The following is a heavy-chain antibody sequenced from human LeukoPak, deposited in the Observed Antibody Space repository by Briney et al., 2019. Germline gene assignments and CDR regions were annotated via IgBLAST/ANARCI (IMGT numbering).Heavy chain of an antibody. V-gene: IGHV3-30*04. CDR2: ISYDGGNK. D-gene: IGHD5-12*01. CDR1: GFTFTSYA. J-gene: IGHJ4*02. CDR3: ARGTGYHYLDY. Sequence: GGSLRLSCAASGFTFTSYAMHWVRQAPGKGLEWVAVISYDGGNKYYSDSVKGRFTISRDNSKNMLYLQLNSLRAEDTAIYYCARGTGYHYLDYWGQGTLVTVSS.